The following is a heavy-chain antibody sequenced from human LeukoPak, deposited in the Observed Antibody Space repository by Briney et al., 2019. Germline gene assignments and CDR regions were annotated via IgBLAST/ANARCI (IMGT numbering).Heavy chain of an antibody. J-gene: IGHJ4*02. CDR3: ARPAYCGGDCYFDDY. V-gene: IGHV4-39*01. Sequence: SETLSLTCTVSGGSISSSSSYWGWIRQPPGQGLEWIGIIYYSGTTHYNPSLKSRVTISIDTSRNQFSLKLSSMTAADTAVYYCARPAYCGGDCYFDDYWGQGTLVTVSS. CDR1: GGSISSSSSY. D-gene: IGHD2-21*02. CDR2: IYYSGTT.